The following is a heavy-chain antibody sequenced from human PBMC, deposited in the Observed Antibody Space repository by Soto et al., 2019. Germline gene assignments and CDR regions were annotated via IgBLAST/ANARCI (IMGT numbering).Heavy chain of an antibody. CDR1: GCTFSSYV. Sequence: GGSLRLSCAASGCTFSSYVMHWVRQAPGKGLEWVAVIWYDGSNKYYADSVKGRFTISRDNSKNTLYLQMNSLRAEDTAVYYCARDQYSTNAFDIWGQGTMVTVSS. CDR2: IWYDGSNK. V-gene: IGHV3-33*01. J-gene: IGHJ3*02. CDR3: ARDQYSTNAFDI. D-gene: IGHD6-6*01.